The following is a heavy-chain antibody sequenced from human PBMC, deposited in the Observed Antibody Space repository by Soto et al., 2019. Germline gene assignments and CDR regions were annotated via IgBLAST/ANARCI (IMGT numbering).Heavy chain of an antibody. CDR1: GGSFSGYY. CDR3: AREGGDRITIFGVVKSRAKWFDP. J-gene: IGHJ5*02. CDR2: INHSGST. Sequence: PSETLSLTCAVYGGSFSGYYWSWIRQPPGKGLEWIGEINHSGSTNYNPSLKSRVTISVDTSKNQFSLKLSSVTAADTAVYYCAREGGDRITIFGVVKSRAKWFDPWGQGTLVTVSS. V-gene: IGHV4-34*01. D-gene: IGHD3-3*01.